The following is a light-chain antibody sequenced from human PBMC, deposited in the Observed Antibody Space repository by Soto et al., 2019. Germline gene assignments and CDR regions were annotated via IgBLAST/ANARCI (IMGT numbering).Light chain of an antibody. V-gene: IGKV1-33*01. CDR3: QQYDNLPLL. Sequence: ILLTQSPSSLSASVGDRVTITCRASQGIDTSLAWYQQKPGKAPKLLIYDASSLETGVPSRFSGSGSGTDFTLTISSLQPEDFATYYCQQYDNLPLLFGQGTRLEIK. J-gene: IGKJ5*01. CDR2: DAS. CDR1: QGIDTS.